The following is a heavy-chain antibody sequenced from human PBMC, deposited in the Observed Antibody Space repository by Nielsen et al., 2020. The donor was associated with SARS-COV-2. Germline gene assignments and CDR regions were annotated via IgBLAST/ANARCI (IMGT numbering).Heavy chain of an antibody. D-gene: IGHD2-21*01. CDR2: INSDGSST. CDR1: GFTFSSYW. J-gene: IGHJ6*02. V-gene: IGHV3-74*01. Sequence: GGSLRLSCAASGFTFSSYWMHWVRQAPGKGLVWVSRINSDGSSTSYADSVKGRFTISRDNAKNTLYLQMNSLRAEDTAVYYCARDPRLFGSYYGMDVWGQGTTVTVSS. CDR3: ARDPRLFGSYYGMDV.